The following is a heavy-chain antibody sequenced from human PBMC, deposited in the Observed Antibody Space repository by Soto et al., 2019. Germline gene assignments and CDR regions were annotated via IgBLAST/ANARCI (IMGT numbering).Heavy chain of an antibody. CDR3: ARDGSTRDFWRRRRDNWFDP. V-gene: IGHV3-21*01. CDR2: ISSSSSYI. CDR1: GFTFSSYS. D-gene: IGHD3-3*01. Sequence: GSLRLSCAASGFTFSSYSMNWVRQAPGKGLEWVSSISSSSSYIYYADSVKGRFTISRDNAKNSLYLQMNSLRAEDTAVYYCARDGSTRDFWRRRRDNWFDPWGQGTLVTVSS. J-gene: IGHJ5*02.